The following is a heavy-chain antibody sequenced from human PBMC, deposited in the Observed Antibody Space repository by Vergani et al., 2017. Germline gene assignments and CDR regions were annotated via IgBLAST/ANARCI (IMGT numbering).Heavy chain of an antibody. Sequence: EVQLVQSGAEVKKPGATMKISCKVSGYTFTDHYMHWVKQAPGKGLEWMGLVDPEDGETIYAEKFKGRVTIAADTSTDTAHLELSSLRSEDTAVYYCATPQTVTTGGREVWRQGTTVIVSS. CDR1: GYTFTDHY. V-gene: IGHV1-69-2*01. J-gene: IGHJ6*02. CDR2: VDPEDGET. CDR3: ATPQTVTTGGREV. D-gene: IGHD4-17*01.